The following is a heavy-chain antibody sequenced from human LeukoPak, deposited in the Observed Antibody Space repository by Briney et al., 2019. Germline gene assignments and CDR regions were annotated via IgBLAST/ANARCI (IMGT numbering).Heavy chain of an antibody. J-gene: IGHJ4*02. D-gene: IGHD5-24*01. CDR3: AKGPKLGDGFHCDY. V-gene: IGHV3-23*01. CDR1: GFIFDNYA. Sequence: GGSLRLSCVASGFIFDNYALSWVRQAPGKGLEWVSGISGRAVNTYYADSVKGRFTISRDISKNTVYLQMNNLRVDDTAVYYCAKGPKLGDGFHCDYWGQGTLVTVSS. CDR2: ISGRAVNT.